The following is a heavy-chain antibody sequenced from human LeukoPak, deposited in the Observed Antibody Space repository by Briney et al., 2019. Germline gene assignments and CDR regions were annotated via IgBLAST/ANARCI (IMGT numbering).Heavy chain of an antibody. CDR2: INHSGST. D-gene: IGHD2-15*01. V-gene: IGHV4-34*01. CDR3: ARGSPTEYCSGGSCSGQDFDY. Sequence: SETLSLTCAVYGGSFSGYYWSWVRQPPGKGLEWIGEINHSGSTNYNPSLKSRVTISVDTSKNQFSLKLSSVTAADTAVYYCARGSPTEYCSGGSCSGQDFDYWGQGTLVTVSS. CDR1: GGSFSGYY. J-gene: IGHJ4*02.